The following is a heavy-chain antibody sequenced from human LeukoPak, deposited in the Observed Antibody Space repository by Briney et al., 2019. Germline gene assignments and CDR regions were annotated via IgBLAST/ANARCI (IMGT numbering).Heavy chain of an antibody. V-gene: IGHV5-51*01. CDR1: GNMFSNYW. Sequence: GESLKISCKGSGNMFSNYWIGWVRQMPGKSLEWMGTIYPGDSDTTYSPSLQGQVTISADKSISTAYLQWNSLKASDTAMYFCARQTSSSSRVDFWGQGTLVTVSS. J-gene: IGHJ4*02. D-gene: IGHD6-6*01. CDR2: IYPGDSDT. CDR3: ARQTSSSSRVDF.